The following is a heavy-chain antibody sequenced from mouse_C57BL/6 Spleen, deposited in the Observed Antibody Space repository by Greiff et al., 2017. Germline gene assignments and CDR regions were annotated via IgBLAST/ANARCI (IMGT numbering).Heavy chain of an antibody. CDR1: GFTFSDYY. D-gene: IGHD1-1*01. J-gene: IGHJ3*01. CDR3: ARQNYYGSSYGEGFAY. Sequence: EVHLVESGGGLVQPGGSLKLSCAASGFTFSDYYMYWVRQTPEKRLEWVAYISNGGGSTYYPDTVKGRFTISRDNAKNTLYLQMSRLKSEDTAMYYCARQNYYGSSYGEGFAYWGQGTLVTVSA. CDR2: ISNGGGST. V-gene: IGHV5-12*01.